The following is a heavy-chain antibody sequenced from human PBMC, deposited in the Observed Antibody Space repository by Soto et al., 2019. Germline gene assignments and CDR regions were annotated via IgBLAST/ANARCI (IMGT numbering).Heavy chain of an antibody. V-gene: IGHV3-30-3*01. J-gene: IGHJ3*02. CDR2: ISYDGSNK. CDR3: ARVPGAFDI. Sequence: PGGSLRLSCAASGFTFSSYAMHWVRQAPGKGLEWVAVISYDGSNKYYAGSVKGRFTISRDNSKNTLYLQMNSLRAEDTAVYYCARVPGAFDIWGQGTMVTVSS. CDR1: GFTFSSYA.